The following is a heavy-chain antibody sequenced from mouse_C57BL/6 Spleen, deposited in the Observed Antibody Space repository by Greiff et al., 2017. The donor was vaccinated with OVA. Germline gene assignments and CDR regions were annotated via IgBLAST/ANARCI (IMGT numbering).Heavy chain of an antibody. V-gene: IGHV1-15*01. CDR1: GYTFTDYE. J-gene: IGHJ2*01. D-gene: IGHD2-5*01. CDR3: TRGDYSNPVDY. Sequence: LVESGAELVRPGASVTLSCKASGYTFTDYEMHWVKQTPVHGLEWIGAIDPETGGTAYNQKFKGKAILTADKSSSTAYMELRSLTSEDSAVYYCTRGDYSNPVDYWGQGTTLTVSS. CDR2: IDPETGGT.